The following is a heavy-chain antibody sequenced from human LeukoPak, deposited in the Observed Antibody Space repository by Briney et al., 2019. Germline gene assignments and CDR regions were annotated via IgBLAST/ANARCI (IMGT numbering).Heavy chain of an antibody. CDR2: IYYSGST. J-gene: IGHJ5*02. D-gene: IGHD1-1*01. Sequence: SETLSLTCTVSGGAISSSSYYWGWIRQPPGKGLEWIGSIYYSGSTYYNPSLKSRVTISVDTSKNQFSLKLSSVTAADTAVYYCATPRHWNWFDPWGKGTLVTVSS. CDR3: ATPRHWNWFDP. CDR1: GGAISSSSYY. V-gene: IGHV4-39*01.